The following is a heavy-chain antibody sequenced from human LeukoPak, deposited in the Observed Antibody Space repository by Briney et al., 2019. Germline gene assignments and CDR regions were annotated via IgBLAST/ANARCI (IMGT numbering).Heavy chain of an antibody. CDR2: ISDSGGST. J-gene: IGHJ4*02. D-gene: IGHD6-13*01. CDR3: AKENAAASTYLDNRFDY. CDR1: GFTFSSYA. Sequence: GGSLRLSCVASGFTFSSYAMSWVRQAPGKGLEWVSAISDSGGSTHYADSVEGRFTISRDNSKNALYLQINSLRVEDTAVYYCAKENAAASTYLDNRFDYWGQGTLVTVSS. V-gene: IGHV3-23*01.